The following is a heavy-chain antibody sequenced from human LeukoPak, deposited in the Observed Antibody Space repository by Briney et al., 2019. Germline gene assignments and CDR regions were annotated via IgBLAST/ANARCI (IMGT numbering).Heavy chain of an antibody. D-gene: IGHD6-19*01. CDR3: AKGAGPPWFDP. CDR1: GDSISSGAYY. CDR2: ISADGST. Sequence: PSQTLSLTCTVSGDSISSGAYYWSWIRQPAGKGLEWIGRISADGSTNYNPSLNSRVTMSVDASNNHFSLKLNPVTAADTAVYYCAKGAGPPWFDPWGQGTLVTVSS. J-gene: IGHJ5*02. V-gene: IGHV4-61*02.